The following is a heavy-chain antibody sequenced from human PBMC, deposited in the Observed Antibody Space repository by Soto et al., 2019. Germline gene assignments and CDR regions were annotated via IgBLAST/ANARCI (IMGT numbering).Heavy chain of an antibody. J-gene: IGHJ3*02. CDR1: GFTFSRYV. Sequence: PGGSLRLSCAASGFTFSRYVMSRVRQAPGKGLEWVSAISVRNDRTYYSDSVKGRFTISRDNSENTLYLQMNSLRAEDTAVYYCAKGQIFGVVDYPFDIWGQGTLLTVSS. D-gene: IGHD3-3*01. V-gene: IGHV3-23*01. CDR2: ISVRNDRT. CDR3: AKGQIFGVVDYPFDI.